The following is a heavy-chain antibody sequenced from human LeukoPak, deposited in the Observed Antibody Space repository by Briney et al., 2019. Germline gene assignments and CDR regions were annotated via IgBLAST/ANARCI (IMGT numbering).Heavy chain of an antibody. V-gene: IGHV4-59*01. CDR2: IYYSGST. CDR1: GGSISSYY. D-gene: IGHD6-13*01. Sequence: SETLSLTCTVSGGSISSYYWSWIRQPPGKGLEWIGYIYYSGSTNYNPSLKSRVTISVDTSKNQFSLKLSSVTAADTAVYYCARVRAAAIPYYFDSWGQGTLVTVSS. J-gene: IGHJ4*02. CDR3: ARVRAAAIPYYFDS.